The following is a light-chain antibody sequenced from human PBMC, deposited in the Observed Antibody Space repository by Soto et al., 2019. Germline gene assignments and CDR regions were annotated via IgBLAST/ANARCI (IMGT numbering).Light chain of an antibody. J-gene: IGKJ4*01. V-gene: IGKV1-27*01. Sequence: DVQMTQSPSSLSASIGDRVTITCRASQGIRTYLAWYQQKPGKVPELLIYAASRLQSGVPSRFSGSGSGTDFSLPISSLQAQDVAPHYCQKYNGAPLTFGGGTKVEIK. CDR2: AAS. CDR1: QGIRTY. CDR3: QKYNGAPLT.